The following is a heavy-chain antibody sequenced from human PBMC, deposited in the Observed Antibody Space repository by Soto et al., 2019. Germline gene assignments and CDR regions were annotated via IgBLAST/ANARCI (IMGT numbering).Heavy chain of an antibody. CDR1: GFTFDDYA. Sequence: GGSLRLSCAASGFTFDDYAMHWVRQAPGKGLEWVSGISWNSGSIGYADSVKGRFTISRDNAKNSLYLQMNSLRAEDTALYYCAKDRSRYYYDSSGYPYWGQGTLVTVSS. CDR3: AKDRSRYYYDSSGYPY. CDR2: ISWNSGSI. V-gene: IGHV3-9*01. J-gene: IGHJ4*02. D-gene: IGHD3-22*01.